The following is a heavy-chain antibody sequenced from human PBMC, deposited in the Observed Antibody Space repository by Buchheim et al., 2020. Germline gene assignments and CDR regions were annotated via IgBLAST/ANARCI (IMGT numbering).Heavy chain of an antibody. CDR1: GFTVSGNY. CDR2: IYSGGSA. V-gene: IGHV3-66*01. J-gene: IGHJ6*02. D-gene: IGHD1-26*01. Sequence: EVQVVESGGDLVPPGGSLRLSCAASGFTVSGNYMTWVRQAPGKGLEWVSTIYSGGSAYYADSVKGRFTIARDSSKNTGYLHMNSLRAEDTAVYYCARDKSNPVKVGTSYYYYYGMDVWGQGTT. CDR3: ARDKSNPVKVGTSYYYYYGMDV.